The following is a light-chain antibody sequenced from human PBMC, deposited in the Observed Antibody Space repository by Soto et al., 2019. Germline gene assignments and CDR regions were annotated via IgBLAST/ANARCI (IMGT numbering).Light chain of an antibody. CDR2: DDS. V-gene: IGLV3-21*02. Sequence: SYELAQPPSVSVAPGQTARITCGGSNIGRKSVHWYQQRPGQAPVLVVYDDSDRPSGIPDRFSGSNSGNTATLTINGVEAGDEADYYCQVWDDSSDNYVFGTGTKVTVL. CDR1: NIGRKS. CDR3: QVWDDSSDNYV. J-gene: IGLJ1*01.